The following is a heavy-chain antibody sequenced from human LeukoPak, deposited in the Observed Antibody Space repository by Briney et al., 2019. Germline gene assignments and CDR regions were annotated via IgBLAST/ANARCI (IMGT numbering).Heavy chain of an antibody. CDR3: ATNDRSYYYYYYYMDV. J-gene: IGHJ6*03. CDR2: INSDGSST. Sequence: GGSLRLSCAASGFTFSSYWMHWVRQAPGKGLVWVSRINSDGSSTSYADSVKGRFTISRDNAKNTLYLQMNSLRAEDTAVYYCATNDRSYYYYYYYMDVWGKGTTVTVSS. D-gene: IGHD2-8*01. V-gene: IGHV3-74*01. CDR1: GFTFSSYW.